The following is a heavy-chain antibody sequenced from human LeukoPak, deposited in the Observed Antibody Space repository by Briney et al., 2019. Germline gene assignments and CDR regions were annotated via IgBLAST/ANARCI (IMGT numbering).Heavy chain of an antibody. V-gene: IGHV3-7*01. J-gene: IGHJ3*02. D-gene: IGHD2-2*01. CDR2: IKQDGSEK. CDR3: ARHGGGGIVVVPAARMAFDI. CDR1: GFTFSSYW. Sequence: GGSLRLSCAASGFTFSSYWMTWVRQAPGKGLEWVANIKQDGSEKYYVDSVKGRFTISRDNAKNSLYLQMNSLRAEDTAVYYCARHGGGGIVVVPAARMAFDIWGQGTMVTVSS.